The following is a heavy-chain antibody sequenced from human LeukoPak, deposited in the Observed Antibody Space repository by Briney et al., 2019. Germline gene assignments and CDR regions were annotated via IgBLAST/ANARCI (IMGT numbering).Heavy chain of an antibody. Sequence: GGSLRLSCAASGFTFSSYWMSWVRQAPGKGLGWVANIKQDGSEKYYVDSVKGRFTISRDNAKNSLYLQMNSLRAEDTAVYYCASQARVTGTFWFDPWGQGTLVTVSS. CDR1: GFTFSSYW. J-gene: IGHJ5*02. V-gene: IGHV3-7*01. D-gene: IGHD1-7*01. CDR2: IKQDGSEK. CDR3: ASQARVTGTFWFDP.